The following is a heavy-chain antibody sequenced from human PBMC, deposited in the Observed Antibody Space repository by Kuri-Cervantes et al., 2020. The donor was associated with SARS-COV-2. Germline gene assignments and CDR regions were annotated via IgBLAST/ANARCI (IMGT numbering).Heavy chain of an antibody. CDR3: AKDRVGVLDS. J-gene: IGHJ4*02. CDR1: GFTFSSYS. V-gene: IGHV3-48*01. CDR2: ISSSSSTI. Sequence: GESLKISCAASGFTFSSYSMNWVRQTPGKGLEWVSYISSSSSTIYYADSVKGRFTISRDNSRNTLYLQMRSLRTEDTAFYYCAKDRVGVLDSWGQGTLVTVSS. D-gene: IGHD2-8*01.